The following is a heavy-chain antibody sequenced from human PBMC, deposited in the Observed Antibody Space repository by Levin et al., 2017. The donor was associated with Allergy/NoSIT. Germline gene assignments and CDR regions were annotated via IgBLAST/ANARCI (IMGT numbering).Heavy chain of an antibody. V-gene: IGHV5-51*01. Sequence: GESLKISCKGSGYSFTSYWIGWVRQMPGKGLEWMGIIYPGDSDTRYSPSFQGQVTISADKSISTAYLQWSSLKASDTAMYYCARVGFWSGYYGSDAFDIWGQGTMVTVSS. CDR2: IYPGDSDT. J-gene: IGHJ3*02. D-gene: IGHD3-3*01. CDR3: ARVGFWSGYYGSDAFDI. CDR1: GYSFTSYW.